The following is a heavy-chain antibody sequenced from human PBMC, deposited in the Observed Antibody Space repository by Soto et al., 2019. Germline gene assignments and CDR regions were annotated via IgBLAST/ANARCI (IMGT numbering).Heavy chain of an antibody. CDR3: ASNTRYDPPDY. CDR1: GLPFSGYA. D-gene: IGHD3-16*01. Sequence: EVQLLESGGGLVQPGGSLRLSCAASGLPFSGYAMTWVRQAPGKGLAWVSGISVSGGSTYYADSVKGRFTISRDNSKNTLYLQMNSLRAEDTAVYYCASNTRYDPPDYWGQGTLVTVSS. J-gene: IGHJ4*02. CDR2: ISVSGGST. V-gene: IGHV3-23*01.